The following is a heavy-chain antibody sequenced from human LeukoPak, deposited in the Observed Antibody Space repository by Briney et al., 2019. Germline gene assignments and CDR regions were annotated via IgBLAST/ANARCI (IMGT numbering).Heavy chain of an antibody. V-gene: IGHV1-2*02. D-gene: IGHD3-10*01. CDR2: INPNSGGT. J-gene: IGHJ4*02. CDR1: GYTFTSYD. CDR3: ARDGEGH. Sequence: ASVKVSCKASGYTFTSYDINWVRQATGQGLEWMGWINPNSGGTNYAQKFQGRVTMTRDTSISTAYMELSRLRSDDTAVYYCARDGEGHWGQGTLVTVSS.